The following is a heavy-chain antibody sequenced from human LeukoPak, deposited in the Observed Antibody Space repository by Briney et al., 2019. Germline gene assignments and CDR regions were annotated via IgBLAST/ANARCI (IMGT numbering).Heavy chain of an antibody. CDR2: INPNSGGT. CDR3: ARRYCPNGVCYHDRGAFDI. V-gene: IGHV1-2*02. Sequence: GASVKVSCKASGYTFTGYYMHWVRQAPGQGLGWMGWINPNSGGTNYAQKFQGRVTMTRDTSISAAYMELSRLRSDDTAVYYCARRYCPNGVCYHDRGAFDIWGQGTMVTVSS. CDR1: GYTFTGYY. D-gene: IGHD2-8*01. J-gene: IGHJ3*02.